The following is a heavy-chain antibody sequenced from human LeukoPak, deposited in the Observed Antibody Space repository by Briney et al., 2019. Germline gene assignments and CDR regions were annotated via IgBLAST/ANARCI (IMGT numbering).Heavy chain of an antibody. Sequence: ASVKVSCKASGYTFTGYYMHWVRQAPGQGLEWMGWIDPNSGGTNYAQKFQGRVTMTRDTSISTAFMVLNRLRSDDTAVYYCAREYYYGSGNYYNRIDYWGQGTLVTVSS. CDR1: GYTFTGYY. J-gene: IGHJ4*02. D-gene: IGHD3-10*01. CDR2: IDPNSGGT. V-gene: IGHV1-2*02. CDR3: AREYYYGSGNYYNRIDY.